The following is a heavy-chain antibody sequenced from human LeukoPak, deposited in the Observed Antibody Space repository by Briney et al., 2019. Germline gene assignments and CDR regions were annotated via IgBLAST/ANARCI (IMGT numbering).Heavy chain of an antibody. J-gene: IGHJ4*02. D-gene: IGHD3-10*01. CDR2: IKQDGGKK. Sequence: GGSLRLSCAASGFTFSDYWMTWVRQAPGKGLEWVANIKQDGGKKYYVDSVKGRFTITRDNAKNSLYLQMNSLRAEDTAVYYCAKEVGGSGSFWGQGTLVTVSS. V-gene: IGHV3-7*01. CDR1: GFTFSDYW. CDR3: AKEVGGSGSF.